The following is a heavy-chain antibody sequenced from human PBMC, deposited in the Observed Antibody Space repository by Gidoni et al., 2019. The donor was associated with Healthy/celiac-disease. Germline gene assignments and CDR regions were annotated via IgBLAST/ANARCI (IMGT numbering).Heavy chain of an antibody. CDR3: ARASFGDDYGDYSRLIFPNWYFDL. CDR2: IYPGDSDT. Sequence: EVQLVQSGAEVKKPGESLKISCKGSGYSFTSYGIGWVRQMPGKGLEWMGIIYPGDSDTSYSPSFQGQVTISADKSISTAYLQWSSLKASDTAMYYCARASFGDDYGDYSRLIFPNWYFDLWGRGTLVTVSS. D-gene: IGHD4-17*01. J-gene: IGHJ2*01. CDR1: GYSFTSYG. V-gene: IGHV5-51*03.